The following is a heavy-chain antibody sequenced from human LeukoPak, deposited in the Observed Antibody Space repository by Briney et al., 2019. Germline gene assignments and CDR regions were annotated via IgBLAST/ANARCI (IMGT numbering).Heavy chain of an antibody. V-gene: IGHV3-7*01. J-gene: IGHJ3*02. Sequence: GGSLRLSCAASGFTFRNYGVDWVRQAPGKGLELVASTNQDGSEKYHVDSVKGRFTISRDNDKNSLYLQMNSLRAEDTAVYYCARDPGFSAFDIWGQGSVVTVSS. CDR1: GFTFRNYG. CDR2: TNQDGSEK. CDR3: ARDPGFSAFDI.